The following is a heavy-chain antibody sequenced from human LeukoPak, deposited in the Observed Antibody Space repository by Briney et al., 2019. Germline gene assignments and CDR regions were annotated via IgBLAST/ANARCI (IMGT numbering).Heavy chain of an antibody. CDR2: IYYSGST. J-gene: IGHJ5*02. CDR1: GGSISSYY. CDR3: ARGRIAAAANWFDP. V-gene: IGHV4-59*01. D-gene: IGHD6-13*01. Sequence: KPSETLSLTCTVSGGSISSYYWSWIRQPPGKGLEWIGYIYYSGSTNYNPSLKSRVTISVDTSKNQFSLKLSSVTAADTAVYYCARGRIAAAANWFDPWGQGTLVTVSS.